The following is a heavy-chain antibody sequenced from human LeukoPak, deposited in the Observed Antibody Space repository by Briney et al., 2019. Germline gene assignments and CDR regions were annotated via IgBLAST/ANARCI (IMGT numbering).Heavy chain of an antibody. CDR2: INWNGGST. CDR1: GFTFDDYG. J-gene: IGHJ4*02. D-gene: IGHD6-19*01. V-gene: IGHV3-20*04. CDR3: AKDIASFVSSGFDY. Sequence: GGSLRLSCAASGFTFDDYGMSWVRQAPGKGLEWVSGINWNGGSTGYADSVKGRFTISRDNAKNSLYLQMNSLRAEDTALYYCAKDIASFVSSGFDYWGQGTLVTVSS.